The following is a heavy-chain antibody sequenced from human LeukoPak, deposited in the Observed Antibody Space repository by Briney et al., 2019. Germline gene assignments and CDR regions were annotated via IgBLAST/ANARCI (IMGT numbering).Heavy chain of an antibody. V-gene: IGHV1-2*04. Sequence: ASVKVSCKASGYTFTGYYMHWVRQAPGQGLEWMGWINPNSGGTNYAQKFQGWVTMTRDTSISTAYMELSRLRSDDTAVYYCARAWAYDSSGYRYYYSDYWGQGTLVTVSS. J-gene: IGHJ4*02. CDR3: ARAWAYDSSGYRYYYSDY. D-gene: IGHD3-22*01. CDR2: INPNSGGT. CDR1: GYTFTGYY.